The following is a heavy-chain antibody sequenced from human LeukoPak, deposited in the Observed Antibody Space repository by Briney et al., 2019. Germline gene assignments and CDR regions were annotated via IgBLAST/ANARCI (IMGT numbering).Heavy chain of an antibody. CDR1: GFAFSGYA. CDR3: ARDRRGYDASGHYYRHFDF. J-gene: IGHJ4*02. Sequence: GGSLRLSCEASGFAFSGYAMSWVRQAPGKGLEYVSSIISSSLDIEYAESVKGGFTISRDNAKKFLYLQMNNLRAEDAAVYYCARDRRGYDASGHYYRHFDFWGQGTLVSVST. CDR2: IISSSLDI. D-gene: IGHD3-22*01. V-gene: IGHV3-21*01.